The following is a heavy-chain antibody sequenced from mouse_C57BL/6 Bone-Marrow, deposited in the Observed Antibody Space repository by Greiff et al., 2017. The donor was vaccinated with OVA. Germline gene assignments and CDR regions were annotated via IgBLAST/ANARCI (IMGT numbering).Heavy chain of an antibody. CDR3: ASPVLLRSSMDY. CDR1: GYTFTSYG. Sequence: ESGAELARPGASVKLSCKASGYTFTSYGISWVKQRTGQGLEWIGEIYPRSGNTYYNEKFKGKATLTADKSSSTAYMELRSLTSEDSAVYFCASPVLLRSSMDYWGQGTSVTVSS. CDR2: IYPRSGNT. V-gene: IGHV1-81*01. D-gene: IGHD1-1*01. J-gene: IGHJ4*01.